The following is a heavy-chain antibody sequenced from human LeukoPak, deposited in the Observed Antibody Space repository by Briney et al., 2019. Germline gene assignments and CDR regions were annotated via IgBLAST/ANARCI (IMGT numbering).Heavy chain of an antibody. CDR3: AREPGSIGTMIVVARRFDP. D-gene: IGHD3-22*01. J-gene: IGHJ5*02. CDR1: GYTFASYY. CDR2: INPSGGST. Sequence: GASVKVSCKASGYTFASYYMHWVRQAPGQGLEWMGIINPSGGSTSYAQKFQGRVTMTRDTSTSTVYMELSRLRSDDTAVYYCAREPGSIGTMIVVARRFDPWGQGTLVTVSS. V-gene: IGHV1-46*01.